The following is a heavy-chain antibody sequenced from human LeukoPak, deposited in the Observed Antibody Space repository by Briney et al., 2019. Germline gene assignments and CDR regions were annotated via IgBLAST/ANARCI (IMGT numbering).Heavy chain of an antibody. CDR1: GYKFTTYW. Sequence: GESLKISCEPSGYKFTTYWISWVRQIPGKGLEWVGVIYPGDSDTRYSPSFQGHVTISADTSFSTAYLQWVSLSTSDSAVYYCARSTDYYRHNWFDSWGQGTLVTVSS. CDR3: ARSTDYYRHNWFDS. D-gene: IGHD1-26*01. CDR2: IYPGDSDT. V-gene: IGHV5-51*01. J-gene: IGHJ5*01.